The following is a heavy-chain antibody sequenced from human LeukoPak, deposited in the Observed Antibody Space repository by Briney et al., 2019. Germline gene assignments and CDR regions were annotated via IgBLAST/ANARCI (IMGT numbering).Heavy chain of an antibody. V-gene: IGHV3-7*01. CDR3: ATQRGGTGSGSPDYYYMDV. CDR2: IKQDGSEK. CDR1: GFTFSSYW. D-gene: IGHD3-10*01. J-gene: IGHJ6*03. Sequence: GGSLRLSCAASGFTFSSYWMSWVRQAPGKGLEWVANIKQDGSEKYYVDSVKGRFTISRDNAKNSLYLQMNSLRAEDTAVYYCATQRGGTGSGSPDYYYMDVWGKGTTVTVSS.